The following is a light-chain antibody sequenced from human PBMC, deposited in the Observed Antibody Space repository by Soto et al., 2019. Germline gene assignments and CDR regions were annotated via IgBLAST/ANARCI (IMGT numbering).Light chain of an antibody. CDR1: PSVSTSY. CDR2: GAS. V-gene: IGKV3-20*01. Sequence: EIVLTQSPGTLSLSPGERATLSCRACPSVSTSYLAWYQQKPGQAPRLLIEGASIRATGIPDRVSGSGSGTDFTLTISRLEPEDFAVYYCQQYGSSPLTFGGGTKVEIK. CDR3: QQYGSSPLT. J-gene: IGKJ4*01.